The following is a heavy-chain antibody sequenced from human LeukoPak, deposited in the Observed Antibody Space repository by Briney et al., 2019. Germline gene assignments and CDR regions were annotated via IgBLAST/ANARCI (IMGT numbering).Heavy chain of an antibody. CDR2: ISAYNGNT. Sequence: ASVKVSCKASGYTFTSYGISWVRQAPGQGLEWMGWISAYNGNTNYAQKLQGRVTMTTDTSTSTAYMELRSLRSDDTAVYYCVRDCRGGGGSCYPGGDYYYGMDVWGQGTTVTVSS. D-gene: IGHD2-15*01. CDR1: GYTFTSYG. CDR3: VRDCRGGGGSCYPGGDYYYGMDV. V-gene: IGHV1-18*01. J-gene: IGHJ6*02.